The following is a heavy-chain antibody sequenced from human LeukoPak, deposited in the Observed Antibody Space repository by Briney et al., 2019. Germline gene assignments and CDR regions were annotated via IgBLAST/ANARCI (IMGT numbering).Heavy chain of an antibody. CDR2: LIPILGVA. CDR3: ARPGGNSGNDYYYAMDV. V-gene: IGHV1-69*04. CDR1: GGTFSSYA. J-gene: IGHJ6*02. Sequence: SVKVSCKASGGTFSSYAISWVRQAPGQGLEWMGRLIPILGVANCAQKFQGRVTITADKSTTTAYMELSSLRSEDTAVYYCARPGGNSGNDYYYAMDVWGQGTTVTVSS. D-gene: IGHD4-23*01.